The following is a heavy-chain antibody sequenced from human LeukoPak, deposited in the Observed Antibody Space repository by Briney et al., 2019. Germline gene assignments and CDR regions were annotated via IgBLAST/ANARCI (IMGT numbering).Heavy chain of an antibody. J-gene: IGHJ3*02. Sequence: SETLSLTCTVSGGSISSSSYYWGWIRQPPGKGLEWIGSIYYSGSTYYNPSLKSRVTISVDTSKNQFSLKLSSVTAADTAVYYCAREGGSFSGSYTGDPNAFDIWGQGTMVTVSS. CDR3: AREGGSFSGSYTGDPNAFDI. D-gene: IGHD1-26*01. V-gene: IGHV4-39*07. CDR1: GGSISSSSYY. CDR2: IYYSGST.